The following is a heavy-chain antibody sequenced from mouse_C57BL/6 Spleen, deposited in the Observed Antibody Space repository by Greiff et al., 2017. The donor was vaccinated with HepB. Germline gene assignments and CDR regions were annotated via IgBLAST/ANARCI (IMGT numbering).Heavy chain of an antibody. CDR2: ISSGGSYT. V-gene: IGHV5-6*01. CDR1: GFTFSSYG. Sequence: EVMLVESGGDLVKPGGSLKLSCAASGFTFSSYGMSWVRQTPDKRLEWVATISSGGSYTYYPDSAKGRFTISRDNAKNTLYLQMSSLKSEDTAMYYCARQGGSNSSGFAYWGQGTLVTVSA. J-gene: IGHJ3*01. D-gene: IGHD2-5*01. CDR3: ARQGGSNSSGFAY.